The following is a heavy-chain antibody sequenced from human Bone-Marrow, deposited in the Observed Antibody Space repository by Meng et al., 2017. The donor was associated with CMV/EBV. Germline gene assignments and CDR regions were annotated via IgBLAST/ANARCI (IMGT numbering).Heavy chain of an antibody. J-gene: IGHJ3*02. CDR2: INPNSGGT. CDR3: ARKGGRGSRSGSRDAFDI. D-gene: IGHD3-22*01. Sequence: ASVKVSCKASGYTFTGYYMHWVRQAPGQGLEWMGWINPNSGGTNYAQKFQGRVTMTRDTSISTAYMELSRLRSDDTAVYYCARKGGRGSRSGSRDAFDIWGQGTRVTVAS. V-gene: IGHV1-2*02. CDR1: GYTFTGYY.